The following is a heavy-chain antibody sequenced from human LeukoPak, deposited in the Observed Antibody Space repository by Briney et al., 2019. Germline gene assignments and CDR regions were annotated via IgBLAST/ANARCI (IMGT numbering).Heavy chain of an antibody. CDR3: AREGPIVLMVYATHRYFDY. Sequence: SETLSLTCAVYGGSFSGYYWSWIRQPPGKGLEWIGEINHSGSTNYNPSLKSRVTISVDTSKNQFSLKLSSVTAADTAVYYCAREGPIVLMVYATHRYFDYWGQGTLVTVSS. CDR2: INHSGST. V-gene: IGHV4-34*01. J-gene: IGHJ4*02. D-gene: IGHD2-8*01. CDR1: GGSFSGYY.